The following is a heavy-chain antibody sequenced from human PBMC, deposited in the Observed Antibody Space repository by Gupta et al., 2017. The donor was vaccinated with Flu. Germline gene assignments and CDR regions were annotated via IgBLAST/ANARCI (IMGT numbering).Heavy chain of an antibody. D-gene: IGHD6-19*01. CDR1: GFTFSSYA. CDR2: ISGSGGST. V-gene: IGHV3-23*01. Sequence: EVQLLESGGGLVQPGGSLRLSCAASGFTFSSYALSWVRQAPGKGLEWVSAISGSGGSTYYADSVKGRFTISRDNSKNTLYLQMNSLRAEDTAAYYCAKDGTGSGWQGPDYWGQGTLVTVSS. CDR3: AKDGTGSGWQGPDY. J-gene: IGHJ4*02.